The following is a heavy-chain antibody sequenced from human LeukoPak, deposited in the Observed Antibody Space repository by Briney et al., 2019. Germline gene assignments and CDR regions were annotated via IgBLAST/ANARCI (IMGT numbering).Heavy chain of an antibody. Sequence: SETLSLTCAVYGGSFSGYYWSWIRQPPGKGLEWIGEINHSGSTNYNPSLKSRVTISVDTSKNQFSLKLSSVTAADTAVYYCARQQLDYDTAYFDYWGQGTLVTVSS. J-gene: IGHJ4*02. CDR1: GGSFSGYY. CDR2: INHSGST. CDR3: ARQQLDYDTAYFDY. V-gene: IGHV4-34*01. D-gene: IGHD3-22*01.